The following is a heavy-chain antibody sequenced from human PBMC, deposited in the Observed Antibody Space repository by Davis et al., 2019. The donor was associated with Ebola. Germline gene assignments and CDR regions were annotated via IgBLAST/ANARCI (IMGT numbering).Heavy chain of an antibody. CDR2: IKQDGSEK. V-gene: IGHV3-7*03. J-gene: IGHJ5*02. Sequence: GESLKISCAASGFSFNTYTINWVRQAPGKGLEWVANIKQDGSEKYYVDSVKGRFTISRDNAKNSLYLQMNSLRAEDTAVYYCARDLLWFGVSWGQGTLVTVSS. D-gene: IGHD3-10*01. CDR3: ARDLLWFGVS. CDR1: GFSFNTYT.